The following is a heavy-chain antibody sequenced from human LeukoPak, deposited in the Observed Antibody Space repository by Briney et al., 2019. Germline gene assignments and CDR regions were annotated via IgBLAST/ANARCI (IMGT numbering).Heavy chain of an antibody. CDR1: GFTFSSYL. V-gene: IGHV3-7*01. CDR3: ARDLWGPRGYSFGYHFDY. D-gene: IGHD5-18*01. Sequence: GGSLRLSCAASGFTFSSYLMSWVRQAPGKGLEWVANIRQDGSEKYYVDSVKGRFTISRDNAKNSLSLQTKSLTADDTAVYYCARDLWGPRGYSFGYHFDYWGQGTLVTVSS. CDR2: IRQDGSEK. J-gene: IGHJ4*02.